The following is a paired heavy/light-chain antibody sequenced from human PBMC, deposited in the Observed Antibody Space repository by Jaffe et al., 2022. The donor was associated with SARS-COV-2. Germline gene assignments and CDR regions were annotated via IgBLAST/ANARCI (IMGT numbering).Light chain of an antibody. CDR3: QQYDKSPRS. CDR2: DAS. V-gene: IGKV3-20*01. Sequence: EIVLTQSPGTLSLSPGERATLSCRASQSISSKYLAWYQQKAGQAPRLLIYDASSRATGIPDRFSGSGSGRDFTLTISRLEAEDFAVYYCQQYDKSPRSFGQGTKLEIK. CDR1: QSISSKY. J-gene: IGKJ2*01.
Heavy chain of an antibody. CDR1: GGSISGFY. J-gene: IGHJ6*02. CDR3: ARDHAGPESPYYYYYGLDV. V-gene: IGHV4-59*01. Sequence: QVQLQESGPGLVKPSETLSLTCTVSGGSISGFYWSWIRQPPGKGLEWIGYIYQSGSTNYNPSLKSRVTVSVDRSKNQFSLRLTSVTAADTAVYYCARDHAGPESPYYYYYGLDVWGQGTTVTVSS. CDR2: IYQSGST.